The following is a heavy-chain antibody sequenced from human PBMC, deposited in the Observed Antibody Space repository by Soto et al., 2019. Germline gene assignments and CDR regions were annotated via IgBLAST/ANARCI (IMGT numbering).Heavy chain of an antibody. CDR2: IRSKAYGTTA. CDR3: LRVVEAATRQTDFDS. Sequence: GGSLRLSCTGSGFTFGDYTVSWFRQAPGKGLEWVSFIRSKAYGTTAEYAASVKGRFTISRDDSKSIAYLQMNSLKTEDTALYYCLRVVEAATRQTDFDSWGQGILVTVSS. V-gene: IGHV3-49*03. CDR1: GFTFGDYT. J-gene: IGHJ4*02. D-gene: IGHD2-15*01.